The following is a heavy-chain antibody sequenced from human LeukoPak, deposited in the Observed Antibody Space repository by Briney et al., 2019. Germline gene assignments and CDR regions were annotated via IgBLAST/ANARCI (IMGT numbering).Heavy chain of an antibody. Sequence: PSETLSLTCAVYGGSFSGYYWSWIRQPPGKGLEWIGEINHSGSTNYNPSLTSRVTISVDTSKNQFSLKLSSVTAADTAVYYCARGARYYGSGTVGNYYYYMDVWGKGTTVTVSS. CDR2: INHSGST. D-gene: IGHD3-10*01. CDR1: GGSFSGYY. V-gene: IGHV4-34*01. CDR3: ARGARYYGSGTVGNYYYYMDV. J-gene: IGHJ6*03.